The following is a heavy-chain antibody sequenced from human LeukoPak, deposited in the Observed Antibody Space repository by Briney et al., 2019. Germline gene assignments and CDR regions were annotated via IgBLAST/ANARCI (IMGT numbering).Heavy chain of an antibody. CDR3: ARDMSNFWSGKPDY. D-gene: IGHD3-3*01. J-gene: IGHJ4*02. V-gene: IGHV3-30-3*01. CDR2: ISYDGSNK. Sequence: GGSLRLSCAASGLTFSDVWMSWVRQTPGKGLEWVAVISYDGSNKYYADSVKGRFTISRDNSKNTLYPQMNSLRAEDTAVYYCARDMSNFWSGKPDYWGQGTLVTVSS. CDR1: GLTFSDVW.